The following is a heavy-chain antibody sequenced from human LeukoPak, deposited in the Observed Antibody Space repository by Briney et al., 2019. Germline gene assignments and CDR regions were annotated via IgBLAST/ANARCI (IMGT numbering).Heavy chain of an antibody. CDR2: ISGSGGST. Sequence: GGSLRLSCAASGFTFSNYVMSWVRQAPGKGLEWVSGISGSGGSTYYADSVKGRFTISRDNSKNTLYLQMNSLRAEDTAVYYCARTARRDGYNFSPYGAFDIWGQGTMVTVSS. CDR1: GFTFSNYV. V-gene: IGHV3-23*01. CDR3: ARTARRDGYNFSPYGAFDI. D-gene: IGHD5-24*01. J-gene: IGHJ3*02.